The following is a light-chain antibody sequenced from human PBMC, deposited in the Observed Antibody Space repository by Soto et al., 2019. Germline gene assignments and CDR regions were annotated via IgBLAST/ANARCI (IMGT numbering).Light chain of an antibody. CDR2: DAS. Sequence: EIVLTQSPATLSLSPGERVTLSCRASQSITTFLAWHQQNPGQAPRLLIYDASNRATGIPARFSGSGSGTDFTLTISSLEPEDSAIYYCQQRNSWPLTFGGGTKVEI. J-gene: IGKJ4*01. V-gene: IGKV3-11*01. CDR3: QQRNSWPLT. CDR1: QSITTF.